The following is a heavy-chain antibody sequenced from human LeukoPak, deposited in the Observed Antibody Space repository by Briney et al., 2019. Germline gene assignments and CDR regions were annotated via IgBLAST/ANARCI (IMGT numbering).Heavy chain of an antibody. CDR2: IYYSGST. V-gene: IGHV4-59*12. J-gene: IGHJ4*02. Sequence: SETLSLTCTVSGGSISSYYWSWIRQPPGKGLEWIGYIYYSGSTNYNPSLKSRVTISVDTSKNQFSLKLSSVTAADTAVYYCARDQAAGTDYFDYWGQGTLVTVSS. CDR1: GGSISSYY. CDR3: ARDQAAGTDYFDY. D-gene: IGHD6-13*01.